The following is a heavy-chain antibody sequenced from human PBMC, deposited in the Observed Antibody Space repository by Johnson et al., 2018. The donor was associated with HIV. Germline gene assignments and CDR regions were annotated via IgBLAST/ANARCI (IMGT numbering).Heavy chain of an antibody. CDR2: INWNGGSK. CDR1: GFTFDDYG. CDR3: ARGVGWAGDDAFDI. V-gene: IGHV3-20*04. J-gene: IGHJ3*02. Sequence: VQLVESGGGVVQPGRSPRLACAASGFTFDDYGMSWVRQAPGKGLEWVSGINWNGGSKGYGDSVKGRFTISRDNAKNSLYMQMNRRGAEDTAFYYCARGVGWAGDDAFDIWGQGTMVTVSS. D-gene: IGHD7-27*01.